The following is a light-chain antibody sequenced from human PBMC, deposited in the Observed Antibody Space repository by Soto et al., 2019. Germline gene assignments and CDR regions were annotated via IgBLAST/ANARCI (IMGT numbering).Light chain of an antibody. V-gene: IGKV3-20*01. J-gene: IGKJ5*01. Sequence: EIVLTQSPGTLSLSPGERATLSRRASQSVSGRYLAWYQQKPGQAPRLLIYGASSRATGIPDRFSGGGSGTDFTLTISRLEPGDFAVYFCQQYGGFPITFGQGTRLEIK. CDR3: QQYGGFPIT. CDR1: QSVSGRY. CDR2: GAS.